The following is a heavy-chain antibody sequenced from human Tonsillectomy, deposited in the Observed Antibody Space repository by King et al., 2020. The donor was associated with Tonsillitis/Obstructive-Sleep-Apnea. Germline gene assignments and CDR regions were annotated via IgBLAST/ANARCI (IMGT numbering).Heavy chain of an antibody. Sequence: QLVQSGAEVKRPGASVRVSCKASGYTFTSYGISWVRQAPGQGLEWMGWISPYNGDTNFAQKLQGRVTMTTGTSTSTAYMELRSLRSDDTAVYYCARDSMSHYYDSSGYYTFEYWGQGTLVTVSS. V-gene: IGHV1-18*01. CDR3: ARDSMSHYYDSSGYYTFEY. D-gene: IGHD3-22*01. J-gene: IGHJ4*02. CDR1: GYTFTSYG. CDR2: ISPYNGDT.